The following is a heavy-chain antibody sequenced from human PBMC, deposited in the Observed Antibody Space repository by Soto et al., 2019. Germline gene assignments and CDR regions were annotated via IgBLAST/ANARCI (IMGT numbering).Heavy chain of an antibody. Sequence: QVQLVESGGGVVQPGRSLRLSCAASGFTFSSYGMHWVRQAPGKGLEWVAVIWYDGSNKYYADSVKGRFTISRDNSKNTLYLQMNSLRAEDTAVYYCARDDRILWFGELFDSAFDYWGQGTLVTVSS. V-gene: IGHV3-33*01. CDR1: GFTFSSYG. CDR3: ARDDRILWFGELFDSAFDY. J-gene: IGHJ4*02. CDR2: IWYDGSNK. D-gene: IGHD3-10*01.